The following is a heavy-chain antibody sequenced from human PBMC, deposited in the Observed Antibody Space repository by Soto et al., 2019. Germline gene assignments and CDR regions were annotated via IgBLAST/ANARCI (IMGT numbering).Heavy chain of an antibody. V-gene: IGHV1-18*01. Sequence: ASVKVSCKASHYSFARYGISWVRQAPGQGLEWMGWISTYNSNTKYAQRFQGRVTLTTDTPTSTAYMNLRSLTSDDTAVYYCAREGYCSSGSCALYSHDFFGMDVWGQGTTVTVSS. CDR2: ISTYNSNT. CDR3: AREGYCSSGSCALYSHDFFGMDV. CDR1: HYSFARYG. D-gene: IGHD2-15*01. J-gene: IGHJ6*02.